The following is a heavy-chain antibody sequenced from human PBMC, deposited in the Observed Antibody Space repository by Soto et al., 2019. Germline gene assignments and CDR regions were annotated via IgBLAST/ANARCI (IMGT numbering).Heavy chain of an antibody. J-gene: IGHJ4*02. V-gene: IGHV4-39*01. CDR1: GGSVSSSSYY. Sequence: SETLSLTCTVSGGSVSSSSYYWGWIRQPPGKGLEWIGSIYYSGSTYYNPSLKSRVTISVDTSKNQFSLKLSSVTAADTAVYYCARGYCSGGSCYRYWGQGSQVTVSS. D-gene: IGHD2-15*01. CDR2: IYYSGST. CDR3: ARGYCSGGSCYRY.